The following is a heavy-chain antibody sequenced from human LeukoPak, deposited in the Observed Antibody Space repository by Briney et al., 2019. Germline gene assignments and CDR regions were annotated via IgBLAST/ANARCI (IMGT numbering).Heavy chain of an antibody. D-gene: IGHD6-13*01. CDR2: IYYSGST. V-gene: IGHV4-59*08. CDR1: GGSISSYY. CDR3: ARHPGIAAADY. Sequence: PSETLSLTCTVSGGSISSYYWSWIRQPPGKGLEWIGYIYYSGSTSYNPSLESRVTISVDTSKNQFSLKLSSVTAADTAVYYCARHPGIAAADYWGQGTLVTVSS. J-gene: IGHJ4*02.